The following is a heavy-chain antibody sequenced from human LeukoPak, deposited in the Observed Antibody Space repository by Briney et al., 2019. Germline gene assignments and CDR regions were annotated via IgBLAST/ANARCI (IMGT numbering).Heavy chain of an antibody. CDR3: ARHGWHSGSDTYDAFDI. V-gene: IGHV4-39*01. D-gene: IGHD5-12*01. J-gene: IGHJ3*02. CDR2: IYYSGST. Sequence: PSETLSLTCTVSGGSISSGSYYWGCIRQPPGKGLEWIGSIYYSGSTYYTPSLKSRVTISVDTSKNQFSLKLSSVTAADTAVYYCARHGWHSGSDTYDAFDIWGQGTMVTVSS. CDR1: GGSISSGSYY.